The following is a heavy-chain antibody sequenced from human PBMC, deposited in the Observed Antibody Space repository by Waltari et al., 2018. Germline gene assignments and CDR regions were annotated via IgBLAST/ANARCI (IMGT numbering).Heavy chain of an antibody. V-gene: IGHV3-74*01. CDR1: GFTFSSYW. J-gene: IGHJ4*02. CDR2: TNTDASFT. CDR3: VRGSLNPGFDY. Sequence: EVQLVESGGGLVQPGGSLRLSCAVSGFTFSSYWMHWCRQTPGEGLVWLSRTNTDASFTNYADSVEGRFTMSRDNAKDTVYLQMNSLRAEDTASYYCVRGSLNPGFDYWGQGTLVTVSS.